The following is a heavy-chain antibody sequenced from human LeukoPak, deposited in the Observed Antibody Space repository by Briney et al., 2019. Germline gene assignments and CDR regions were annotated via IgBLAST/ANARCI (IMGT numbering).Heavy chain of an antibody. V-gene: IGHV3-21*01. CDR1: GFTFSGYS. D-gene: IGHD1-1*01. J-gene: IGHJ3*02. CDR3: ASYGWNDAFDI. CDR2: ISSSSSYI. Sequence: GGSLRLSCAASGFTFSGYSMNWVRQAPGKGLEWVSSISSSSSYIYYADSVKGRFTISRDNAKNSLYLQMNSLRAEDTAVYYCASYGWNDAFDIWGQGTMVTVSS.